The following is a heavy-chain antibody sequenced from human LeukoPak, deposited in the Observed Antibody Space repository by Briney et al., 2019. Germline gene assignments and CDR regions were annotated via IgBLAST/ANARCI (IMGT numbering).Heavy chain of an antibody. Sequence: QPGGSLRLSCKASGFTFSSYPMHWVRQAPGKGLGWVAVIGFDAVNKFYTDSVKGRFTISKDESKSTLYLQMDSLRAEDTAVYYCARDFIRGAPDYLDLWGQGTLVTVSS. CDR2: IGFDAVNK. D-gene: IGHD3-10*01. CDR3: ARDFIRGAPDYLDL. CDR1: GFTFSSYP. J-gene: IGHJ4*02. V-gene: IGHV3-30*04.